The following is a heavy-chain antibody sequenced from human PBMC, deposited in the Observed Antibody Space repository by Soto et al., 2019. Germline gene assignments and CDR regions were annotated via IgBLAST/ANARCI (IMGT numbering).Heavy chain of an antibody. J-gene: IGHJ3*02. D-gene: IGHD3-22*01. CDR3: ARESYDSSGYDAFDI. V-gene: IGHV1-3*01. CDR1: GYTFTSYA. CDR2: INAGNGNT. Sequence: ASVKGSCKASGYTFTSYAMHWVRQAPGQRLEWMGWINAGNGNTKYSQKFQGRVTITRDTSASTAYIELSSLRSEDTAVYYCARESYDSSGYDAFDIWGQGTMVTVSS.